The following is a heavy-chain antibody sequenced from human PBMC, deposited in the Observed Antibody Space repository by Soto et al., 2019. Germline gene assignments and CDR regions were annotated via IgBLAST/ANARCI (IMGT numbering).Heavy chain of an antibody. V-gene: IGHV3-9*01. CDR1: GFTFDDYA. D-gene: IGHD2-15*01. J-gene: IGHJ3*02. Sequence: GGSLRLSCAASGFTFDDYAMHWVRQAPGKGLEWVSGISWNSGSIGYADSVKGRFTISRDNAKNSLYLQMNSLRAEDTALYYCAKASSCGGGSCYFNAFDIWGQGTMVTVPS. CDR3: AKASSCGGGSCYFNAFDI. CDR2: ISWNSGSI.